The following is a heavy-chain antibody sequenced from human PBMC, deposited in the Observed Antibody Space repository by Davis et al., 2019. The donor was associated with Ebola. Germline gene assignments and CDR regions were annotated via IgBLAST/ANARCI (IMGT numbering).Heavy chain of an antibody. Sequence: ASVQDTCKASGYSFRNYGFTCVRQAPGQGPEWMGWISAYNGHTKYSQKFQGRVTLATDTSTSTAYMELRSLRSDDTAVYYSARDEVVPAHYDYDSGLDVWGQGTTVTVSS. CDR3: ARDEVVPAHYDYDSGLDV. CDR2: ISAYNGHT. V-gene: IGHV1-18*01. CDR1: GYSFRNYG. D-gene: IGHD2-2*01. J-gene: IGHJ6*02.